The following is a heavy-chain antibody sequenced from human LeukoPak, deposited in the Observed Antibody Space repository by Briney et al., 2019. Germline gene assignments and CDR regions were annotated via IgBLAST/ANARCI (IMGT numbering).Heavy chain of an antibody. CDR1: GFTFSSFA. J-gene: IGHJ6*02. Sequence: GGSLRLSCAASGFTFSSFAMSWVRQAPGQGLEWVAVIWYDGSNKCYADSVKGRFTISRDNSKNTLYLQMNSLRAEDTAVYYCARDDFSSGWYPRRYYYGMDVWGQGTTVTVSS. CDR2: IWYDGSNK. CDR3: ARDDFSSGWYPRRYYYGMDV. D-gene: IGHD6-19*01. V-gene: IGHV3-33*08.